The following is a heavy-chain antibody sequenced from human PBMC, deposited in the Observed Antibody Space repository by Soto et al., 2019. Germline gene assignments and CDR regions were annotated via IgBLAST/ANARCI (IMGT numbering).Heavy chain of an antibody. CDR1: GYTFTSYD. J-gene: IGHJ5*02. CDR3: ARESTPYLGSGP. Sequence: GASVKVSCKASGYTFTSYDINWVRQAPGQGLEWMGGIIPIFGTANYAQKFQGRVTITADESTSTAYMELSSLRSEDTAVYYCARESTPYLGSGPWGQGTLVTVSS. V-gene: IGHV1-69*13. D-gene: IGHD2-21*01. CDR2: IIPIFGTA.